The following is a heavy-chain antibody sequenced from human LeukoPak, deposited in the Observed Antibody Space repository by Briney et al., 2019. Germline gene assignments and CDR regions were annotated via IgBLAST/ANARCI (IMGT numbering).Heavy chain of an antibody. CDR3: ARLMGDRTIYDS. V-gene: IGHV3-7*01. CDR2: IKQEGSEK. Sequence: PGGSLRLSCAASGFTFRSHWMSWVRQPPGDELEWVASIKQEGSEKYYVDSVRGRFTVSRDNAKNSLYPQMNSLRAEDTAVYYCARLMGDRTIYDSWGQGTLVTVSS. J-gene: IGHJ4*02. D-gene: IGHD1-26*01. CDR1: GFTFRSHW.